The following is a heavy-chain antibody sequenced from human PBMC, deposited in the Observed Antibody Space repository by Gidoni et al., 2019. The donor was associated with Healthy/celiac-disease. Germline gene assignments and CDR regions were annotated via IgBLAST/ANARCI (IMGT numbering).Heavy chain of an antibody. D-gene: IGHD3-9*01. CDR3: ARGARYYDILTGYSSDAFDI. CDR2: IYYSGST. Sequence: QLQLQESGPGLVKPSETLSLTCTVSGGSISSSRYYWGWIRQPPGKGLEWIGSIYYSGSTYYNPSLKSRVTISVDTSKNQFSLKLSSVTAAETAVYYCARGARYYDILTGYSSDAFDIWGQGTMVTVSS. V-gene: IGHV4-39*01. J-gene: IGHJ3*02. CDR1: GGSISSSRYY.